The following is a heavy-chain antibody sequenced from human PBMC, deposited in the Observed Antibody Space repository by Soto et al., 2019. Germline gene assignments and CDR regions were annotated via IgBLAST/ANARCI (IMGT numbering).Heavy chain of an antibody. CDR2: ISSSGSTI. Sequence: QVQLVESGGGLVKPGGSLRLSCAASGFTFSDYYMSWIRQAPGKGLEWVSYISSSGSTIYYADSVKGRFTISKDNAKKSLYLQMTGLRAEDTAVYYCARVLVRGGYSYYFDYWGQGTLVTVSS. D-gene: IGHD3-10*01. CDR1: GFTFSDYY. J-gene: IGHJ4*02. CDR3: ARVLVRGGYSYYFDY. V-gene: IGHV3-11*01.